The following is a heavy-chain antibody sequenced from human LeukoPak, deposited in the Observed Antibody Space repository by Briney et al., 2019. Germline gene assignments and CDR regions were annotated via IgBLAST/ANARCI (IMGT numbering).Heavy chain of an antibody. CDR2: ISYDGSNK. CDR1: GFTFSSYA. J-gene: IGHJ4*02. V-gene: IGHV3-30-3*01. D-gene: IGHD4-11*01. CDR3: ARAAEDYSVDY. Sequence: GSLRLSCAASGFTFSSYAMHWVRQAPGKGLEWVAVISYDGSNKYYADSVKGRFTISRDNSKNTLYLQMNSLRAEDTAVYYCARAAEDYSVDYWGQGTLVTVSS.